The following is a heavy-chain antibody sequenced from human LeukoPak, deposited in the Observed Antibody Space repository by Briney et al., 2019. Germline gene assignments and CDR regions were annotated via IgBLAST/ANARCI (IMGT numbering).Heavy chain of an antibody. Sequence: ASVKVSCKASGYTFTSYGISWVRQAPGQGLEWMGWISAYNGNTNYAQKLQGRVTMTTDTSTSTAYMELRSLRSDDTAVYYCAREESSPYDYIWGSYRYGYFQHWGQGTLVTVSS. V-gene: IGHV1-18*01. CDR1: GYTFTSYG. CDR3: AREESSPYDYIWGSYRYGYFQH. CDR2: ISAYNGNT. J-gene: IGHJ1*01. D-gene: IGHD3-16*02.